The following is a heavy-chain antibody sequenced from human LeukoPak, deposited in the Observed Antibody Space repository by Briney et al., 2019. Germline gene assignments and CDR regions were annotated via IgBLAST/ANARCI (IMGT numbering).Heavy chain of an antibody. D-gene: IGHD1-1*01. CDR1: GGSISSYY. Sequence: SETLSLTCTVSGGSISSYYWSWIRQPPGKGLEWIGYIYYSGSTNYNPSLKSRVTISVDTSKNQFSLKLSSVTAADTAVYYCARAPTYAMIYFDYWGQGTLVTVSS. J-gene: IGHJ4*02. CDR2: IYYSGST. V-gene: IGHV4-59*01. CDR3: ARAPTYAMIYFDY.